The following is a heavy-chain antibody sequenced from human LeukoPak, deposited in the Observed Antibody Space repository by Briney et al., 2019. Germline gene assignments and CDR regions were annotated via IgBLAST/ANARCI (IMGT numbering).Heavy chain of an antibody. CDR2: IRSSSSSI. CDR3: ARDLNWGFDY. Sequence: GGSLRLSCAASGFTFSNHSMNWVRQAPGKGLEWISYIRSSSSSIFYADSVKGRFTISTDNARNSLYLQMNSLRDEDTAVYYCARDLNWGFDYWGQGILVTVSS. CDR1: GFTFSNHS. V-gene: IGHV3-48*02. D-gene: IGHD7-27*01. J-gene: IGHJ4*02.